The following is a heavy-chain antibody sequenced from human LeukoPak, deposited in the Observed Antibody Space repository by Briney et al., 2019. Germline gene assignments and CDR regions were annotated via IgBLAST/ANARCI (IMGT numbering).Heavy chain of an antibody. V-gene: IGHV3-7*01. J-gene: IGHJ5*02. CDR3: AREDGGWLRADL. Sequence: PGGSLRLSCEASGFSFNTFWMSWVRQALGKGLEWVANIHRDGSVRHYVESVRGRFTISRDNAKNSLFLQMNSLRVEDTAVYYCAREDGGWLRADLWGQGTLVTVSS. CDR2: IHRDGSVR. D-gene: IGHD5-24*01. CDR1: GFSFNTFW.